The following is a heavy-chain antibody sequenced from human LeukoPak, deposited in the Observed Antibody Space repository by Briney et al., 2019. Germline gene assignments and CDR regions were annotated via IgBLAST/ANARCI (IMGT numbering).Heavy chain of an antibody. V-gene: IGHV4-31*11. CDR1: GGSISGGGYR. CDR2: INYSGST. CDR3: AREMDAHPRIVV. D-gene: IGHD2-21*01. Sequence: PSETLSLTCAVPGGSISGGGYRWAWIRQYPGKGLEWIGYINYSGSTYYNPSLKSRVIISVDTSKNQFSLNLNSVTAADTAVYYCAREMDAHPRIVVWGQGTLVTVSS. J-gene: IGHJ1*01.